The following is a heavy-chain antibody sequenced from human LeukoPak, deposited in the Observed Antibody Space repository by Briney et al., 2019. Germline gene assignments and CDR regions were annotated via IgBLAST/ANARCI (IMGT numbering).Heavy chain of an antibody. D-gene: IGHD3-3*01. CDR2: ISSSSSYI. CDR3: ARARITIFGVVIESGNYYYMDV. J-gene: IGHJ6*03. V-gene: IGHV3-21*01. Sequence: PGGSLRLSCAASGFTFSSYEMNWVRQAPGKGLEWVSSISSSSSYIYYADSVKGRFTISRDNAKNSLYLQMNSLRAEDTAVYYCARARITIFGVVIESGNYYYMDVWGKGTTVTVSS. CDR1: GFTFSSYE.